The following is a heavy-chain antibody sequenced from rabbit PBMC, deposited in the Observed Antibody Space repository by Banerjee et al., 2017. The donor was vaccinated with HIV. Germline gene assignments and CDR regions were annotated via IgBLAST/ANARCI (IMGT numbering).Heavy chain of an antibody. J-gene: IGHJ4*01. D-gene: IGHD4-1*01. CDR2: INTSSGNT. CDR3: ARDLAGVIGWNFGL. V-gene: IGHV1S45*01. Sequence: EGSLTLTCTASGFSFSSYWMCWVRQAPGKGLEWIACINTSSGNTVYANWAKGRFTISKTSSTTVTLQMTSLTAADTATYLCARDLAGVIGWNFGLWGQGTLVTVS. CDR1: GFSFSSYW.